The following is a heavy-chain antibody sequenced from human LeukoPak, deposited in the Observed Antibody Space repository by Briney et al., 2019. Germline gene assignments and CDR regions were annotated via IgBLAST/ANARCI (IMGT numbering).Heavy chain of an antibody. CDR3: AREVCSGGSCNVIDY. J-gene: IGHJ4*02. Sequence: GGALRLSCAASGFTFSSYEVNWVRQAPGKGLEGVSYISSGGSTKYYADSVKGRFTISRDNAKNSLYLQMNSLRAEDTAVYYCAREVCSGGSCNVIDYWGQGTLVTVSS. D-gene: IGHD2-15*01. V-gene: IGHV3-48*03. CDR2: ISSGGSTK. CDR1: GFTFSSYE.